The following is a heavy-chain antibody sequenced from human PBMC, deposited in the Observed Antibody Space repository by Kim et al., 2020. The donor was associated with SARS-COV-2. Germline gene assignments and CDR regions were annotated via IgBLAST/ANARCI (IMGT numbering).Heavy chain of an antibody. Sequence: YADSVKGRFTISRDNSKNTLYLQMNSLRAEDTAVYYCARVGCSSTTCLDYWGQGTLVTVSS. V-gene: IGHV3-30*01. J-gene: IGHJ4*02. D-gene: IGHD2-2*01. CDR3: ARVGCSSTTCLDY.